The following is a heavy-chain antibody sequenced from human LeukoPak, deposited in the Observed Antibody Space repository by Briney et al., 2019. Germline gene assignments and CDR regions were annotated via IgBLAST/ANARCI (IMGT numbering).Heavy chain of an antibody. J-gene: IGHJ3*02. CDR1: GYTFTSYY. CDR2: INPSGGST. V-gene: IGHV1-46*01. CDR3: ARIALPGKAFDI. Sequence: ASVRVSCKASGYTFTSYYMHWVRQAPGQGLEWMGIINPSGGSTSYAQKFQGRVTMTRDTSTSTVYMELSSLRSEDTAVYYCARIALPGKAFDIWGQGTMVTVSS.